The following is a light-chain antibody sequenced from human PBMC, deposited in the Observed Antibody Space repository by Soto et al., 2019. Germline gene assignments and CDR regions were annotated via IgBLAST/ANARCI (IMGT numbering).Light chain of an antibody. CDR1: QSISSW. CDR3: QQYNSYFTWT. CDR2: DAS. J-gene: IGKJ1*01. Sequence: DIQMTQSPSTLSASVGDRVTITCRASQSISSWLAWYQQKPGEAPKLLIYDASCLESGVPSRFSGSGSGTEFTLTISSLQPDDFATDYCQQYNSYFTWTFGQGTKVDIK. V-gene: IGKV1-5*01.